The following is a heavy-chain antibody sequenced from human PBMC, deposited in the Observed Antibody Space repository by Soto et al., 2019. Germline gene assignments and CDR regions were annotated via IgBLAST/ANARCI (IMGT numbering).Heavy chain of an antibody. CDR2: INHSGST. Sequence: PSDTLSLTCAVYGGSFSGYDWSWIRQPPGKGLEWIGEINHSGSTNYNPSLKSRVTISVDTSKNQFSLKLSSVTAADTAVYYCAREVAAMVTYYYYYYYMDVWGKGTTVTVSS. J-gene: IGHJ6*03. V-gene: IGHV4-34*01. D-gene: IGHD5-18*01. CDR1: GGSFSGYD. CDR3: AREVAAMVTYYYYYYYMDV.